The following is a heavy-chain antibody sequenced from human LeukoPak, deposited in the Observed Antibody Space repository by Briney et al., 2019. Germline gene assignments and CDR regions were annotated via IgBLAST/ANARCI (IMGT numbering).Heavy chain of an antibody. CDR2: IYPGDSDT. D-gene: IGHD3-22*01. V-gene: IGHV5-51*01. J-gene: IGHJ4*02. Sequence: GDSLKISCKGSGYSFTSYWIGWVRQMPGKGLEWMGIIYPGDSDTRYSPSFQGQVTISADKSISTAYLQCSSLKASDTAMYYCARLDDSSGYLFDYWGQGTLVTVSS. CDR3: ARLDDSSGYLFDY. CDR1: GYSFTSYW.